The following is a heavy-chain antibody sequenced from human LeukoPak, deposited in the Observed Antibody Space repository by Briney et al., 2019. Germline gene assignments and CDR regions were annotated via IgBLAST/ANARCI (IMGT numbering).Heavy chain of an antibody. Sequence: SETLSLTCAVYGGSFSGYYWSWIRQPPGKGLEWIGEINHSGSTNYNPSLKSRVTISVDTSKNQFSLKLSSVTAADTAVYYCARGQAAAGTISKEKYWGQGTLVTVSS. CDR3: ARGQAAAGTISKEKY. D-gene: IGHD6-13*01. CDR1: GGSFSGYY. J-gene: IGHJ4*02. V-gene: IGHV4-34*01. CDR2: INHSGST.